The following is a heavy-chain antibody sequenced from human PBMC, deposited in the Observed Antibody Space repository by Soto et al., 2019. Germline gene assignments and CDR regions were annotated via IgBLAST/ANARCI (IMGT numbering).Heavy chain of an antibody. J-gene: IGHJ5*02. Sequence: GASVKVSCKASGGTFSGYAISWVRQAPGQGLEWMGGIIPIFGTANYAQKFQGRVTITADESTSTAYMELSSLRSEDTAVYYCARHSYYDILTGYTNWFDPWGQGTLVTVSS. V-gene: IGHV1-69*13. D-gene: IGHD3-9*01. CDR3: ARHSYYDILTGYTNWFDP. CDR1: GGTFSGYA. CDR2: IIPIFGTA.